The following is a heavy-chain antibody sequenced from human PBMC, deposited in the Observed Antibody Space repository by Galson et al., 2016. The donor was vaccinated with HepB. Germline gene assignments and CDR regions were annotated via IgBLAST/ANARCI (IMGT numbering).Heavy chain of an antibody. CDR3: ARDGSRSSGAFLDY. D-gene: IGHD6-6*01. J-gene: IGHJ4*02. Sequence: SVKVSCKASGYTFSNYYMHWVRQAPGQGLEWMGIFNPSGGGTSYAQKFQGRVTMTGDTSTSTVYMELNSLRSEDTAVYYCARDGSRSSGAFLDYWGQGTLVTVSS. CDR1: GYTFSNYY. V-gene: IGHV1-46*01. CDR2: FNPSGGGT.